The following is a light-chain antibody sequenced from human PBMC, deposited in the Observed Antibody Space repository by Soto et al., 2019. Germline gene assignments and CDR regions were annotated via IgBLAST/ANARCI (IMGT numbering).Light chain of an antibody. J-gene: IGLJ2*01. CDR1: GSSIGTNT. CDR2: GDN. V-gene: IGLV1-44*01. Sequence: QAVVTQPPSASGTPGQRVTISCSGSGSSIGTNTVNWYRQLPGTAPKLLIYGDNQRPSGVPDRFSGSKSGTSASLAISGLQSEDEAEYYCAAWDGSLNNVLFGGGTHLTVL. CDR3: AAWDGSLNNVL.